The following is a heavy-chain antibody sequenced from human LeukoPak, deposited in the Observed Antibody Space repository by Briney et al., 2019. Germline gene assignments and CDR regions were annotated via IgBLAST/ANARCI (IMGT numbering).Heavy chain of an antibody. CDR2: ISYDGSNK. D-gene: IGHD2-2*01. V-gene: IGHV3-30*18. Sequence: GGSLRLSCAASGCTFSSYGMHWVRQAPGKGLEWVAVISYDGSNKYYADSVKGRFTISRDNSKNTLYLQMNSLRAEDTAVYYCAKEVIVVVPAAIYYFDYWGQGTLVTVSS. J-gene: IGHJ4*02. CDR3: AKEVIVVVPAAIYYFDY. CDR1: GCTFSSYG.